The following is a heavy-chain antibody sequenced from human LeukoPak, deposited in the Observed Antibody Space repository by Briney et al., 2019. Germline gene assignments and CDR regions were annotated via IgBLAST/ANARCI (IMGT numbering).Heavy chain of an antibody. CDR2: VEHDGSRT. Sequence: GGSLSLSCPASGFTFTSYWMHWLRQPPGKGLVWVSRVEHDGSRTAYADSVTGRFTLSRDNARNRVYLQKNSLRAEDTAVYYCATDLGWGQGTLVTVSS. V-gene: IGHV3-74*01. CDR1: GFTFTSYW. CDR3: ATDLG. D-gene: IGHD4-17*01. J-gene: IGHJ4*02.